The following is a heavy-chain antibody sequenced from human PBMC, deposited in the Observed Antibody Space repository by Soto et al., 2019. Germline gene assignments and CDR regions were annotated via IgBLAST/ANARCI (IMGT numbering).Heavy chain of an antibody. V-gene: IGHV3-53*01. D-gene: IGHD3-10*01. CDR2: IYGGGTT. CDR1: GFTVSSNY. J-gene: IGHJ6*02. CDR3: ARDMAGYYGSEYPLGPWDV. Sequence: GGSLRVSCAASGFTVSSNYMGWVRQAPGKGLEWVSVIYGGGTTYYADSVRGRFTISRDHSKNTVYLQMSSLRAEDTAMYYCARDMAGYYGSEYPLGPWDVWGQGTTVTVSS.